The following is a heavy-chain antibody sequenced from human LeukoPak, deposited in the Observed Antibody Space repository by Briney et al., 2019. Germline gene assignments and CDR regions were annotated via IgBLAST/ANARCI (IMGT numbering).Heavy chain of an antibody. J-gene: IGHJ6*04. Sequence: PGGSLRLSCAAFGFSFSSYSMNWVRQAPGKGLEWGSYINEGSTYTYYAKSVKGRFTISRDNAKNSLYLQMNSLRGEDTAVYYCARDDAATARASGMDVWGKGTTVTVSS. V-gene: IGHV3-21*01. CDR3: ARDDAATARASGMDV. D-gene: IGHD6-6*01. CDR2: INEGSTYT. CDR1: GFSFSSYS.